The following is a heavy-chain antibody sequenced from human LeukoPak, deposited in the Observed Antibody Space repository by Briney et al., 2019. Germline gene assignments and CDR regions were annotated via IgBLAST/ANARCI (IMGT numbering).Heavy chain of an antibody. CDR2: IKEDGSEK. V-gene: IGHV3-7*03. CDR1: GFAFRDWW. Sequence: GGSLRLSCVVSGFAFRDWWMSCVRQAPGKGLEYVANIKEDGSEKNYMDSAKGRFTISRDNAKNSLYLQMNSLRAEDTGIYYCVRGGWLDDWGQGTLVTVSS. CDR3: VRGGWLDD. D-gene: IGHD2-15*01. J-gene: IGHJ4*02.